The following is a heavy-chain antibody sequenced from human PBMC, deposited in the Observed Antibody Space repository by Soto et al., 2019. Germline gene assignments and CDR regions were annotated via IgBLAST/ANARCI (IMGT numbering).Heavy chain of an antibody. Sequence: SETLSLTCAVSGCSISSSNWWSWVRQPPGKGLEWIGEIYHSGSTNYNPSLKSRVTISVDKSKNQFSLKLSSVTAADTAVYYCARDLRARYCSGGSCPNGYWGQGTLVTVSS. CDR1: GCSISSSNW. CDR3: ARDLRARYCSGGSCPNGY. V-gene: IGHV4-4*02. J-gene: IGHJ4*02. D-gene: IGHD2-15*01. CDR2: IYHSGST.